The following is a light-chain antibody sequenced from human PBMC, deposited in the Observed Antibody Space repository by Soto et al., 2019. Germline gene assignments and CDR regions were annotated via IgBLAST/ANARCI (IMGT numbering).Light chain of an antibody. Sequence: SQMTQSPSTLSASVGDRVTITCRASQSISSWLAWYQQKPGKAPKLLIYDASSLESGVPSRFSGSGSGPEFTLTISSLQPDDFATYYCQQYNSYSWTFGQGTKVEIK. CDR1: QSISSW. V-gene: IGKV1-5*01. J-gene: IGKJ1*01. CDR3: QQYNSYSWT. CDR2: DAS.